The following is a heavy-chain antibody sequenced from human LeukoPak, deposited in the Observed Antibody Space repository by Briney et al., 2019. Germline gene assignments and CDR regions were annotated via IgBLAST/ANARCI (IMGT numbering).Heavy chain of an antibody. CDR3: ARLLDNDSSGDPVTFDM. CDR2: VYYSGRT. V-gene: IGHV4-59*11. CDR1: GVSIGGHY. D-gene: IGHD3-22*01. Sequence: PSETLSLTCTVSGVSIGGHYWSWIRQPPGNGLEWIGFVYYSGRTRYNPSLHSRVTISADTSKNHLSLKLTSVTAADTAVYYCARLLDNDSSGDPVTFDMWGQGIKVTVSS. J-gene: IGHJ3*02.